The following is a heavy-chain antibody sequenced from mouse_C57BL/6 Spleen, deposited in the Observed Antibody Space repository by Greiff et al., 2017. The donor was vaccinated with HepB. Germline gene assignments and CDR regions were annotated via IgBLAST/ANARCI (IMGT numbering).Heavy chain of an antibody. J-gene: IGHJ1*03. Sequence: QVQLKQPGAELVKPGASVKMSCKASGYTFTSYWITWVKQRPGQGLEWIGDMYPGSGSTNYNEKFKSKATLTVDTSSSTAYMQLSSLTSEDSAVYYCARGVTGYFDVWGTGTTVTVSS. CDR1: GYTFTSYW. CDR2: MYPGSGST. CDR3: ARGVTGYFDV. V-gene: IGHV1-55*01. D-gene: IGHD2-12*01.